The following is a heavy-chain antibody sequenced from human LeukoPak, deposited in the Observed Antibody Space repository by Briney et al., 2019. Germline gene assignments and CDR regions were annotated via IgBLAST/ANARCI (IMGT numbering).Heavy chain of an antibody. J-gene: IGHJ4*02. CDR3: ARDPDKAMAKFYLQY. CDR1: GFTFSRYN. V-gene: IGHV3-21*01. CDR2: ISSSSSYI. D-gene: IGHD5-18*01. Sequence: GGSLRLSCAASGFTFSRYNMIWVCQAPGKGLEWVSSISSSSSYIYYADSVKGRFTISRDNAKNSLYLQMNSLRAEDTAVYFCARDPDKAMAKFYLQYWGQGTLVTVSS.